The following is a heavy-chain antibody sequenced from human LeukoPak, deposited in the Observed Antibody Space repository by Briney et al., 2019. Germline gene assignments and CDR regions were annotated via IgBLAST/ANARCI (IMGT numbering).Heavy chain of an antibody. D-gene: IGHD3-10*01. Sequence: GGSLRLSCAASGFTFSSYAMSWVRQAPGKGLEWVSAISGSGGSTYYADSVKGRFTISRDNSKNTLYLQMNSLRAEDTAIYYCAEEGMSGCEVCYHYGMDVWGQGTTVTVSS. J-gene: IGHJ6*02. CDR1: GFTFSSYA. V-gene: IGHV3-23*01. CDR3: AEEGMSGCEVCYHYGMDV. CDR2: ISGSGGST.